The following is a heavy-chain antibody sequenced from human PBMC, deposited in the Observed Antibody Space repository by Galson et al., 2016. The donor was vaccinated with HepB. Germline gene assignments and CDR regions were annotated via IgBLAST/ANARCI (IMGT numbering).Heavy chain of an antibody. CDR2: IKPNSGGT. CDR1: GYTFTGYF. CDR3: VRGSRSSSWYLVDPYNWFDP. J-gene: IGHJ5*02. V-gene: IGHV1-2*02. Sequence: SVKVSCKASGYTFTGYFIHWVRQAPGQGLEWMGWIKPNSGGTNYGQKFQGRVTMTRDTSLSAAYMELSRLRSDDTAVYYCVRGSRSSSWYLVDPYNWFDPWGQGTLVTVSS. D-gene: IGHD6-13*01.